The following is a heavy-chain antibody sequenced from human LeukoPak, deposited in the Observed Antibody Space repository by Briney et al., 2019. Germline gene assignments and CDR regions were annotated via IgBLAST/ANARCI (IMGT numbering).Heavy chain of an antibody. Sequence: VASVKVSCKASGYTFTGYYMHWVRQAPGQGLEWMGWINPNSGGTNYAQKFQGRVTMTRDTSISTAYMELSRLRSDDTAVYYCARAFPDYGDYGIDFDYWGQGTLATVSS. V-gene: IGHV1-2*02. CDR3: ARAFPDYGDYGIDFDY. CDR2: INPNSGGT. D-gene: IGHD4-17*01. J-gene: IGHJ4*02. CDR1: GYTFTGYY.